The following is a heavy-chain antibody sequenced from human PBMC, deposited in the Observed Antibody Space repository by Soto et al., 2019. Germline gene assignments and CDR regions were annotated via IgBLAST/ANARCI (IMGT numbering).Heavy chain of an antibody. D-gene: IGHD5-18*01. CDR2: IYYSGST. CDR3: ARGVKRGYSYGSAWFDP. CDR1: GGSISSSSYY. J-gene: IGHJ5*02. Sequence: SETLSLTCTVSGGSISSSSYYWGWIRQPPGKGLEWIGSIYYSGSTYYNPSLKSRVTISVDTSKNQFSLKLSSVTAADTAVYYCARGVKRGYSYGSAWFDPWGQGTLVTVSS. V-gene: IGHV4-39*01.